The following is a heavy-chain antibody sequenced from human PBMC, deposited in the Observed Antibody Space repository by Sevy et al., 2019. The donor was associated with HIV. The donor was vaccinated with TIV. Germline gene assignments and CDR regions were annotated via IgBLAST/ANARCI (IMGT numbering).Heavy chain of an antibody. J-gene: IGHJ3*02. CDR3: ARPYSSGSWEAFDI. V-gene: IGHV3-21*01. CDR2: ISFSSNYI. Sequence: GGSLRLSCAASGFTFNSYTMNWVRQAPGKGLEWVSSISFSSNYIYYADSVKGRFTISRDNAQNSLYLQMNSLRAEDTAIYYCARPYSSGSWEAFDIWGQGTMVTVSS. D-gene: IGHD3-10*01. CDR1: GFTFNSYT.